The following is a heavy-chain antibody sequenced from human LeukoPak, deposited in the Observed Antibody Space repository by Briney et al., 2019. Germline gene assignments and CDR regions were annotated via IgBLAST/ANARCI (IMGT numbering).Heavy chain of an antibody. CDR2: ITGSNSRST. CDR1: GFTFSSYG. Sequence: GGSLRLSCAASGFTFSSYGMSWVRQAPGKGLEWVSGITGSNSRSTYYADSVKGRFTISRDNSKNTLYLQMNSLRAEDTAIYYCAKIAETSGSYGQGYDYWGQGTLVTVSS. D-gene: IGHD1-26*01. V-gene: IGHV3-23*01. CDR3: AKIAETSGSYGQGYDY. J-gene: IGHJ4*02.